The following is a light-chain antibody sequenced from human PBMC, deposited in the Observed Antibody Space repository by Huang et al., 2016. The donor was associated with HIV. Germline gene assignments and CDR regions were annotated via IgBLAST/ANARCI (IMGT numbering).Light chain of an antibody. J-gene: IGKJ5*01. CDR3: QQSYSIPIT. V-gene: IGKV1-39*01. CDR2: AAS. CDR1: QSILSY. Sequence: DIQMTQSPSSLSASIGDRVTITCRASQSILSYLNWYQQKPGKAPNLLIYAASSLQSGVPSNFSGSGSGTDFTLTISSLQPEDFATYYCQQSYSIPITFGQGTRLEIK.